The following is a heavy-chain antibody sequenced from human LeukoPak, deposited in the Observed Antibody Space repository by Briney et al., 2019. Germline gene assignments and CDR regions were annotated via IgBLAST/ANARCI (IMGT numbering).Heavy chain of an antibody. CDR1: GFTVSSNS. CDR2: IYSDNT. V-gene: IGHV3-53*01. J-gene: IGHJ4*02. CDR3: ARRAGAYSHPYDY. Sequence: GGPLRLSCTVSGFTVSSNSMSWVRQAPGKGLEWVSFIYSDNTHYSDSVKGRFTISRDNSKNTLYLQMNSLRAEDTAVDYCARRAGAYSHPYDYWGQGTLVTVSS. D-gene: IGHD4/OR15-4a*01.